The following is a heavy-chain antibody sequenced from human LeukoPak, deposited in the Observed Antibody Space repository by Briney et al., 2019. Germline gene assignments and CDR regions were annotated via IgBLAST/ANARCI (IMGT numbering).Heavy chain of an antibody. Sequence: GESLKISCKGSGYSFTSYWIGWVRQMPGKGLGWMGIIYPGDSDTRYSPSFQGQVTISADKSISTAYLQWSSLKASDTAMYYCARVGEIGDSSGYYFNYWGQGTLVTVSS. V-gene: IGHV5-51*01. CDR3: ARVGEIGDSSGYYFNY. J-gene: IGHJ4*02. D-gene: IGHD3-22*01. CDR2: IYPGDSDT. CDR1: GYSFTSYW.